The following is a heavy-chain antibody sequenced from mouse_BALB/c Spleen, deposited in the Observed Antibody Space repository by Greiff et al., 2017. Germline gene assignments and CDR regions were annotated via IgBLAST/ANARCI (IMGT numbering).Heavy chain of an antibody. J-gene: IGHJ3*01. D-gene: IGHD2-4*01. CDR1: GYAFTNYL. V-gene: IGHV1-54*01. CDR3: ARYDYAWFAY. CDR2: INPGSGGT. Sequence: VKLMESGAELVRPGTSVKVSCKASGYAFTNYLIEWVKQRPGQGLEWIGVINPGSGGTNYTEKFKGKATLTADKSSSTAYMQLSSLTSDDSAVYFCARYDYAWFAYWGQGTLVTVSA.